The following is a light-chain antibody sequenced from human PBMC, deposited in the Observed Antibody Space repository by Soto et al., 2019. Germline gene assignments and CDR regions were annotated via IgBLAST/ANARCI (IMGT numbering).Light chain of an antibody. J-gene: IGKJ1*01. V-gene: IGKV3-20*01. CDR1: QSITSSY. Sequence: EVVLTQSPDSLSLSPGERATLSCRASQSITSSYLAWYRQKPGQAPRLLIYGASYRATGIPDRVSGSGSGTDFTLTISRLEPEDFAVYYCQHYDTSSWTFGQGTKVDIK. CDR2: GAS. CDR3: QHYDTSSWT.